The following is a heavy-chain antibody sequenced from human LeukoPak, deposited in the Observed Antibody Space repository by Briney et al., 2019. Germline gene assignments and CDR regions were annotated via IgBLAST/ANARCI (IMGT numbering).Heavy chain of an antibody. CDR3: ARGGYSYGPQAY. J-gene: IGHJ4*02. CDR2: IYSGGST. D-gene: IGHD5-18*01. Sequence: GGSLRLSCAASGFSFSSYSINWVRQAPGKGLEWVSVIYSGGSTYYADSVKGRFTISRDNSKNTLYLQMNSLRAEDTAVYYCARGGYSYGPQAYWGQGTLVTVSS. V-gene: IGHV3-53*01. CDR1: GFSFSSYS.